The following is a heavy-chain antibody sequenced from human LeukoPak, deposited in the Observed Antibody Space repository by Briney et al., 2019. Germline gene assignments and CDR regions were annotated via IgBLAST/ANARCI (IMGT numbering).Heavy chain of an antibody. CDR3: ARFNIVEVPGASTFYGMDV. V-gene: IGHV4-39*07. D-gene: IGHD2-2*01. Sequence: SETLSLTCTVSGGSVSSDIYYWSWIRQPPGKGLEWIGEINHSGSTNYSPSLKSRVTISVDTSKNQFSLKLTSVTAADTAVYCCARFNIVEVPGASTFYGMDVWGQGTTVTVSS. J-gene: IGHJ6*02. CDR2: INHSGST. CDR1: GGSVSSDIYY.